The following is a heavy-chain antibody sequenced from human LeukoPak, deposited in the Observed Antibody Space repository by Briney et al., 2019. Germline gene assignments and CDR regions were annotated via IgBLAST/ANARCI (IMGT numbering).Heavy chain of an antibody. Sequence: ASVKVSCKASGYTFTGYGISWVRQAPGQGLEWMGWISAYNGNTNYAQKLQGRVTMTTDTSTSTAYMELRSLRSDDTAVYYCARVLVVRGVNNWFDPWGQGTLVTVSS. CDR2: ISAYNGNT. V-gene: IGHV1-18*01. D-gene: IGHD3-10*01. CDR3: ARVLVVRGVNNWFDP. CDR1: GYTFTGYG. J-gene: IGHJ5*02.